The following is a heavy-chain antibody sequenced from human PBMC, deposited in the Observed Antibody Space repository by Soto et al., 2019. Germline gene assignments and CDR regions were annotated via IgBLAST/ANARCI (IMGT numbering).Heavy chain of an antibody. CDR3: ARDAAPFGYDGGDY. CDR1: GGTFSSYT. Sequence: SVKVSCKASGGTFSSYTISWVRQAPGQGLEWMGRIIPILGIANYAQKFQGRVTITADKSTSTAYMELSSLRSEDTAVYYCARDAAPFGYDGGDYWGQGTLVTVSS. CDR2: IIPILGIA. D-gene: IGHD5-12*01. V-gene: IGHV1-69*04. J-gene: IGHJ4*02.